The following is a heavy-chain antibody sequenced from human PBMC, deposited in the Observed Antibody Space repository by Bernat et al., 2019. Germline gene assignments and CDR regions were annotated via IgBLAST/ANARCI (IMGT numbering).Heavy chain of an antibody. Sequence: QVQLVESGGGVVQPGRSLRLSCAASGFTFSSYGMHWVRQAPGKGLEWVAVIWYDGSNKYYADSVKGRFTISRDNSKNTLYLQMNSLRADDTAVYYCARSIQSFDIWGQGTMVTVSS. CDR1: GFTFSSYG. J-gene: IGHJ3*02. CDR3: ARSIQSFDI. CDR2: IWYDGSNK. V-gene: IGHV3-33*01. D-gene: IGHD4-11*01.